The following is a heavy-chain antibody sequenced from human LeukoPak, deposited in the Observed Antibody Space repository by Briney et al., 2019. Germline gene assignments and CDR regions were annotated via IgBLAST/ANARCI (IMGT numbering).Heavy chain of an antibody. CDR1: GFTVSDSF. Sequence: GGSLRLSCAASGFTVSDSFMTWVRQAPGKGLEWVAVISYDGSNKYYADSVKGRFTISRDDSKNTLFLQMSSLRAEDTAVYYCARDLSSSSPTPYGMDVWGQGTTVTVSS. D-gene: IGHD6-13*01. V-gene: IGHV3-30-3*01. CDR3: ARDLSSSSPTPYGMDV. J-gene: IGHJ6*02. CDR2: ISYDGSNK.